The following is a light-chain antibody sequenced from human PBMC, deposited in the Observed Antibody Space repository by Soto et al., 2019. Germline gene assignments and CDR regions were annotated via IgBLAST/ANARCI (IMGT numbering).Light chain of an antibody. CDR1: KSVSSN. Sequence: EIVMTQSPATLSVSPGERATLSCRSSKSVSSNVSLYQHKPGQAPRLLIYGASTRATGIQARFSGSGSGTEFTLTISSLQYDYVAVYYCQQYNNWLSTFGGGPKVEIK. V-gene: IGKV3-15*01. CDR3: QQYNNWLST. J-gene: IGKJ4*02. CDR2: GAS.